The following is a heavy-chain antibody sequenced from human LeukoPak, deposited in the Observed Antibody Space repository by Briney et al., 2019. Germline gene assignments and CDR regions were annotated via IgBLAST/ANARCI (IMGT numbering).Heavy chain of an antibody. D-gene: IGHD3-3*01. Sequence: GGSLRLSCAASGFTFRSYAMNWVRQAPGKGLEWVSSISSSGHSTYYVDSVKGRFTISRDNSKNTLHLQMDSPRAEDTAVYYCAKDSRRDHYDFVGPGLSHYYGVDVWGRGPPVTVSS. J-gene: IGHJ6*02. CDR2: ISSSGHST. V-gene: IGHV3-23*01. CDR3: AKDSRRDHYDFVGPGLSHYYGVDV. CDR1: GFTFRSYA.